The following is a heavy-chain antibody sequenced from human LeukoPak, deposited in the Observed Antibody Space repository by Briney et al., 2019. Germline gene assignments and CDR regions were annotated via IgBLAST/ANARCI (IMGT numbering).Heavy chain of an antibody. D-gene: IGHD6-13*01. CDR1: GGSFSGYY. CDR2: ISGSGGST. J-gene: IGHJ4*02. Sequence: PSETLSLTCAVYGGSFSGYYWSWIRQPPGKGLEWVSAISGSGGSTYYADSVKGRFTISRDNSKNTLYLQMNSLRAEDTAVYYCARDRDIAAAGKPYYFDYWGQGTLVTVSS. CDR3: ARDRDIAAAGKPYYFDY. V-gene: IGHV3-23*01.